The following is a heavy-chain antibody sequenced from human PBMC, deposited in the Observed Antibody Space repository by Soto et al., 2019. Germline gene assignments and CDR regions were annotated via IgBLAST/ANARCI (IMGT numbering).Heavy chain of an antibody. CDR3: AKDIRRIQLWSNRYYYYGMDV. CDR1: GFTFDDYA. CDR2: ISWNSGSI. D-gene: IGHD5-18*01. V-gene: IGHV3-9*01. J-gene: IGHJ6*02. Sequence: QSGGSLRLSCAASGFTFDDYAMHWVRQAPGKGLEWVSGISWNSGSIGYADSVKGRFTISRDNAKNSLYLQMNSLRAEDTALYYCAKDIRRIQLWSNRYYYYGMDVWGQGTTVTVSS.